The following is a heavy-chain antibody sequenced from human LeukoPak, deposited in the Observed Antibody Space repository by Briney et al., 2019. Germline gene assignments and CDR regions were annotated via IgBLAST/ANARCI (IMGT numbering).Heavy chain of an antibody. Sequence: HPGGSLRLSCAASGFTFSSYAMSWVRQAPGKRLEWVSAISGSGGSTYYADSVKGRFTISRDNSKNTLYLQMNSLRAEDTAVYYCAKTTRLTTVTSRSWFDPWGQGTLVTVSS. CDR3: AKTTRLTTVTSRSWFDP. J-gene: IGHJ5*02. CDR1: GFTFSSYA. CDR2: ISGSGGST. D-gene: IGHD4-11*01. V-gene: IGHV3-23*01.